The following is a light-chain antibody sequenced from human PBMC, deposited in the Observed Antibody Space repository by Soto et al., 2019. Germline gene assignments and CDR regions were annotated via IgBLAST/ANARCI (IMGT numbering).Light chain of an antibody. CDR2: AAS. V-gene: IGKV1-39*01. Sequence: DIQMTQSPSSLSASVGDSVTITCRASQSISNYLNWYQQKPGKAPKLLVYAASSLQSGVPSRFSGSGSGTDFTLTISSLQPEDFETYYCQQSYSTPFPFGPGTEVHIK. CDR1: QSISNY. J-gene: IGKJ3*01. CDR3: QQSYSTPFP.